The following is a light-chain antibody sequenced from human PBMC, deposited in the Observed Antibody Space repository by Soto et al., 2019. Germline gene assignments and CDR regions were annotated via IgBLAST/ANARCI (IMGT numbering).Light chain of an antibody. J-gene: IGKJ5*01. Sequence: DIQMTQSPSSLSASVGDRVIITCRASQGIRTWLAWYQQKPGRAPNLLIYSASTLQTGVPSRFSGSGSGTDFALTISSLQPEDFANYYCQQANSLPVNFGQGTRLEIK. CDR1: QGIRTW. CDR3: QQANSLPVN. CDR2: SAS. V-gene: IGKV1D-12*01.